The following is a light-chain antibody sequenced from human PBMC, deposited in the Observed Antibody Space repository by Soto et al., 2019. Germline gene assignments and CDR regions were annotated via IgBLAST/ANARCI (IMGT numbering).Light chain of an antibody. CDR3: QQSHDVHLT. V-gene: IGKV1-39*01. J-gene: IGKJ5*01. CDR1: QPISNY. CDR2: GAS. Sequence: DVQMTQSPSSLSASVGDTVTIACRASQPISNYLNWYQQKPGEVPKVPIFGASSLRSGVPSRFSGSGYGTDFTLTIGNQHPDDIATYYCQQSHDVHLTFGQWTR.